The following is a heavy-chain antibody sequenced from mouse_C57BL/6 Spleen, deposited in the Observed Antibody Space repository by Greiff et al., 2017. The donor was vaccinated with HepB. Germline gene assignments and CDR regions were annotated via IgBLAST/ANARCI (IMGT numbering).Heavy chain of an antibody. D-gene: IGHD2-1*01. V-gene: IGHV1-53*01. J-gene: IGHJ1*03. CDR1: GYTFTSYW. CDR3: ASEVYGNYGHWYFDV. Sequence: QVQLQQPGTELVKPGASVKLSCKASGYTFTSYWMHWVKQRPGQGLEWIGNINPSNGGTNYNEKFKSKATLTVDKSSSTAYMQLSSLTSEDSAVYYCASEVYGNYGHWYFDVWGTGTTVTVSS. CDR2: INPSNGGT.